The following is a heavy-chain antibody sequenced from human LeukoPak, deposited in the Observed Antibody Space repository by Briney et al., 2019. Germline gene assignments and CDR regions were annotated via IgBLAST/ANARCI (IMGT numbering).Heavy chain of an antibody. V-gene: IGHV1-58*01. J-gene: IGHJ4*02. CDR2: IVVGSGHR. Sequence: ASVKVSCKASGFTFTSSAVQWVRQARRQRLEWIGWIVVGSGHRNYAQKFQERVTITRDMPTSTAYMELSSLRSEDTAVYYCAALSSPRYHGDYEGFDYWGQGTLVTVSS. D-gene: IGHD4-17*01. CDR1: GFTFTSSA. CDR3: AALSSPRYHGDYEGFDY.